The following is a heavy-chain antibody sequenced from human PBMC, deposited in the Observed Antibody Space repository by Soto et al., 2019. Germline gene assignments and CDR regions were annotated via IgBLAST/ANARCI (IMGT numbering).Heavy chain of an antibody. D-gene: IGHD6-6*01. CDR2: IYPGDSDT. V-gene: IGHV5-51*01. Sequence: GESLKISCKGSGYSFTSYWIGWVRQMPGKGLEWMGIIYPGDSDTRYSPSFQGQVTISADKSISTAYLQWSSLKASDTAMYYWARLYSSSSYYYGMDVWGQGTTVTVSS. CDR1: GYSFTSYW. J-gene: IGHJ6*02. CDR3: ARLYSSSSYYYGMDV.